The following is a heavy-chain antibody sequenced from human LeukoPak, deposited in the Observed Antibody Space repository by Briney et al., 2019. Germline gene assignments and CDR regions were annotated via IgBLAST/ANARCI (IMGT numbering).Heavy chain of an antibody. V-gene: IGHV3-11*04. CDR3: ARVYYDFWSGYSTGWFDP. CDR2: ISSSGSTI. Sequence: SGGSLRLSCAASGFTFSDYYMSWIRRAPGKGLEWVSYISSSGSTIYYADSVKGRFTISRDNAKNSLYLQMNSLRAEDTAVYYCARVYYDFWSGYSTGWFDPWGQGTLVTVSS. CDR1: GFTFSDYY. J-gene: IGHJ5*02. D-gene: IGHD3-3*01.